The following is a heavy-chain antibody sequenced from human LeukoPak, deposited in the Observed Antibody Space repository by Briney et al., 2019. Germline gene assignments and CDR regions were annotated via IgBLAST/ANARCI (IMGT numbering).Heavy chain of an antibody. V-gene: IGHV4-34*01. CDR3: ASQTAMVSS. CDR2: INHSGST. Sequence: PSETLSITCAVYGGSFSGYYSSWIRQPPGKGLEWIGEINHSGSTNYNPSLKSRVTISVDTSKNQFSLKLSSVTAADTAVYYCASQTAMVSSWGQGTLVTVSS. J-gene: IGHJ4*02. CDR1: GGSFSGYY. D-gene: IGHD5-18*01.